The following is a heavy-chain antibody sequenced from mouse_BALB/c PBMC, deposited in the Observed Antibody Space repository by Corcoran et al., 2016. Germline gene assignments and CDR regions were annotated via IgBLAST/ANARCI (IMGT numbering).Heavy chain of an antibody. Sequence: QVELQKSGAKQMKPGASVKISCKATGSTFSSYWIAWVKQRPGHVLEWIGEILPGSGSSNYNEKFKGKATFNADTSSNTAYMQLSSLTSEDSAVYYCALYYDYDYAMDYWGQGTSVTVSS. D-gene: IGHD2-4*01. CDR2: ILPGSGSS. CDR1: GSTFSSYW. CDR3: ALYYDYDYAMDY. V-gene: IGHV1-9*01. J-gene: IGHJ4*01.